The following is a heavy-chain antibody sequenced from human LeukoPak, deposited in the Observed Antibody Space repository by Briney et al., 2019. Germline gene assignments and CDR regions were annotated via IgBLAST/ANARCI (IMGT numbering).Heavy chain of an antibody. CDR3: ARGGHRQKEF. D-gene: IGHD3-10*01. V-gene: IGHV3-7*01. Sequence: GGSLRPSCSASGFTFSNYWMTWVRQSPGKGLEWVAIIKHDGSDKYCVDSVKGRFTISRDNAKNSLYLQMSSLRAEDTAVYYCARGGHRQKEFWGQGTLVTVSS. CDR1: GFTFSNYW. J-gene: IGHJ4*02. CDR2: IKHDGSDK.